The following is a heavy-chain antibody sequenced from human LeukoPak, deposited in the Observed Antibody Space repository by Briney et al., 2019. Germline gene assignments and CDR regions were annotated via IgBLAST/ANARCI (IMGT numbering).Heavy chain of an antibody. CDR1: ESTFSNYW. CDR3: ARKGLNSKRIYFLDY. CDR2: IWPGDSDT. D-gene: IGHD3/OR15-3a*01. Sequence: GESLKISCAGSESTFSNYWVAWVRQMPGKGLEWMGIIWPGDSDTRYSPSFQGQVTISADKSINTAYLQWSSLQASDTAMYYCARKGLNSKRIYFLDYWGQGSLVTVSS. J-gene: IGHJ4*02. V-gene: IGHV5-51*01.